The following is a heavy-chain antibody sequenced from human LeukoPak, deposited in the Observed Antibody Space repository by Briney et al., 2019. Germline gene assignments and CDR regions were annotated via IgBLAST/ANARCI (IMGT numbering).Heavy chain of an antibody. CDR2: IWYDGSNK. J-gene: IGHJ4*02. CDR1: GFTFSSYG. CDR3: AKGSVFWSGYSIDY. V-gene: IGHV3-33*06. D-gene: IGHD3-3*01. Sequence: GGSLRLSCAASGFTFSSYGMHWVRQAPGKGLEWVAVIWYDGSNKYYADSVKGRFTISRDNSKNTLYLQMNSLRAEDTAVYYCAKGSVFWSGYSIDYWGQGTLVTVSS.